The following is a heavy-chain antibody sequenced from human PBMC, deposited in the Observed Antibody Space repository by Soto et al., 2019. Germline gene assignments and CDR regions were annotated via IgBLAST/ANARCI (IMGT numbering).Heavy chain of an antibody. J-gene: IGHJ6*02. CDR3: AREGASGFGLDV. V-gene: IGHV4-4*07. CDR1: GGSIRSYY. Sequence: QVQLQESGPGLVKPSETLSLTCNVSGGSIRSYYWSWIRQPAGKALEWIGRIYTSGTTNYNPSLKSRATILRDTSKNQFSLKLSSVTAADTAVYYCAREGASGFGLDVWGQGTTVTVSS. D-gene: IGHD1-26*01. CDR2: IYTSGTT.